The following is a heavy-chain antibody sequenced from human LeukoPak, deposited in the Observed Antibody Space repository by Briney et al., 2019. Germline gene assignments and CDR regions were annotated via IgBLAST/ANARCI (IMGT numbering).Heavy chain of an antibody. CDR3: ARDRGYPSYMDV. V-gene: IGHV3-7*01. J-gene: IGHJ6*03. D-gene: IGHD3-10*01. CDR1: GFTFSSYW. Sequence: GGSLRLSCAASGFTFSSYWLSWVRQAPGKGLEWVANIKQDGTEKYSVDSVKGRFTVSRDNAKNSLYLQMNSLRAEDTAVYYCARDRGYPSYMDVWGKGTTVTVSS. CDR2: IKQDGTEK.